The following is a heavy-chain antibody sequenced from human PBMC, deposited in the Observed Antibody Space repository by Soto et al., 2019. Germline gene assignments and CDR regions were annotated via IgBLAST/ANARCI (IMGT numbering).Heavy chain of an antibody. D-gene: IGHD6-13*01. CDR3: ARRGPGTYFDY. CDR1: GGSISSGGYY. Sequence: PSETLSLTCTVSGGSISSGGYYWSWIRQHPGKGLEWIGYIYYSGSTYYNPSLKSRVTISVDTSKNQFSLKLSSVTAADTAVYYCARRGPGTYFDYWGQGTLVTVSS. J-gene: IGHJ4*02. V-gene: IGHV4-31*03. CDR2: IYYSGST.